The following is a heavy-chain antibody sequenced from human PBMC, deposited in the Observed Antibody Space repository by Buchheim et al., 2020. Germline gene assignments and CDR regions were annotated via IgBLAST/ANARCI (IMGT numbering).Heavy chain of an antibody. D-gene: IGHD3-10*01. CDR1: GYSFTSYG. Sequence: QTLLVQSGAEVKKPGASVKVSCKASGYSFTSYGLSWVRQAPGQGLEWMGWISGYNGNTIFAQKVQGRVTMTTDTSTSTAYIELRSLRSDDTAVYYCARVMEGAGTYYNGFYGMDVWGQGTT. J-gene: IGHJ6*02. V-gene: IGHV1-18*01. CDR3: ARVMEGAGTYYNGFYGMDV. CDR2: ISGYNGNT.